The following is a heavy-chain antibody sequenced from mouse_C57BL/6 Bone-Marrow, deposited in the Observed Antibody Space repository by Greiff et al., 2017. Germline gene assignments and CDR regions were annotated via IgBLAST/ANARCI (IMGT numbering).Heavy chain of an antibody. CDR2: IYPGSGNT. V-gene: IGHV1-66*01. CDR1: GYSFTSYY. J-gene: IGHJ4*01. CDR3: ARRSNFLYAMDY. Sequence: QVQLQQPGPELVKPGASVKISCKASGYSFTSYYIHWVKQRPGQGLAWIGWIYPGSGNTKYNEKFKGKATLTADTSSSTAYMQLSSLTSEDSAVYYCARRSNFLYAMDYWGQGTSVTVSS. D-gene: IGHD2-5*01.